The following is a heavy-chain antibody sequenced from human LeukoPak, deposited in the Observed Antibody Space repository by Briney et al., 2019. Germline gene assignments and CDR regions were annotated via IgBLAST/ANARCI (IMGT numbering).Heavy chain of an antibody. D-gene: IGHD2-2*01. J-gene: IGHJ4*02. CDR2: ISGSGGST. CDR3: AKVERIVVVPAAIQDY. CDR1: GFTFTNYA. Sequence: PGGSLRLSCAASGFTFTNYAMSWVRQAPGKGLEWVSAISGSGGSTYYADSVKGRFTISRDNSKNTLYLQMNSLRAEDTAVYYCAKVERIVVVPAAIQDYWGQGTLVTVSS. V-gene: IGHV3-23*01.